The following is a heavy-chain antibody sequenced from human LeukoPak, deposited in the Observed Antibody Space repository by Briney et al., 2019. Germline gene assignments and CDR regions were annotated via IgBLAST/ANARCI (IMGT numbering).Heavy chain of an antibody. J-gene: IGHJ5*02. CDR1: GGSISSYY. CDR3: VRDLSAGGWFDP. V-gene: IGHV4-59*01. D-gene: IGHD2/OR15-2a*01. CDR2: IYYSGRT. Sequence: SETLSLTCTVSGGSISSYYWSWIRQPPGKGLEWIGYIYYSGRTNYNPSLKSRVTISVDTSKNQFSLNLSSVTAADTAVYYRVRDLSAGGWFDPWGQGTLVTVSS.